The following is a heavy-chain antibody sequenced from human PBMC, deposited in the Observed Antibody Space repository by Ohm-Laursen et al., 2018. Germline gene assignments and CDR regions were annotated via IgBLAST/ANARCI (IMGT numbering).Heavy chain of an antibody. J-gene: IGHJ4*02. CDR2: IYYSGST. V-gene: IGHV4-59*08. D-gene: IGHD6-19*01. CDR3: ARQESSGWYPDY. Sequence: SETLSLTCTVSVGSISSYYWSWIRQPPGKGLEWIGYIYYSGSTNYNPSLKSRVTISVDTSKNQFSLKLSSVTAADTAVYYCARQESSGWYPDYWGQGTLVTVSS. CDR1: VGSISSYY.